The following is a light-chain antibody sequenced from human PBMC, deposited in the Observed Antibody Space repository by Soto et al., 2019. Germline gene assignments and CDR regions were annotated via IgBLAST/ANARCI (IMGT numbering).Light chain of an antibody. CDR2: DAS. V-gene: IGKV1-5*01. J-gene: IGKJ1*01. CDR1: QSVSSW. CDR3: QHYNTYPPGT. Sequence: DIQMTQTPATLSAFAGDRVTVTCRASQSVSSWVAWYQEKPGRGPKLLIYDASTWQSGVPSRFIGSGSGTEFPLTIPSLQPDDFATYYCQHYNTYPPGTFGQGTRVEVK.